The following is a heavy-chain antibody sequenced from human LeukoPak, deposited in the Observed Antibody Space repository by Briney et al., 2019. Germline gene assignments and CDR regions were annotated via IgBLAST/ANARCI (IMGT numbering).Heavy chain of an antibody. CDR1: GGSFSGYY. CDR3: AREKYSDYYYYGMDV. CDR2: INHSGST. Sequence: SETLSLTCAVYGGSFSGYYWSWIRQPPGKGLEWIGEINHSGSTNYNPSLKSRVTISVDTSKNQFSLKLSSVTAADTAVYYCAREKYSDYYYYGMDVWGKGTTVTVSS. D-gene: IGHD4-11*01. J-gene: IGHJ6*04. V-gene: IGHV4-34*01.